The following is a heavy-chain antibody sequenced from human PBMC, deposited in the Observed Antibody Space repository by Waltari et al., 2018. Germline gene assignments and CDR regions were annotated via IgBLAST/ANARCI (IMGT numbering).Heavy chain of an antibody. V-gene: IGHV3-21*01. J-gene: IGHJ3*02. CDR2: ISSNSNYI. Sequence: EVQLVESGGGLVKPGGPLRLSCAASGFTFSSYSMVWVRQAPGKGREWVAYISSNSNYIYYAESVKGRFTTARDNNRNSLYLQMNRLRAEDTALYFCARCGGGSCYQSGAFDIWGQGTTVTVSS. CDR3: ARCGGGSCYQSGAFDI. CDR1: GFTFSSYS. D-gene: IGHD2-15*01.